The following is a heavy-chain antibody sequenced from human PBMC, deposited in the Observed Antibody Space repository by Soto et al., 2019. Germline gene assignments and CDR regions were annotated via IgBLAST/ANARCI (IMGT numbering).Heavy chain of an antibody. CDR3: AHRPGFSMAFDY. D-gene: IGHD3-10*01. J-gene: IGHJ4*02. CDR1: GFSLSTYGVG. CDR2: IYWDDDT. Sequence: GXTRVNPTQTLTLTCTFSGFSLSTYGVGVGWIRQPPGKALEWLALIYWDDDTRFSPSLNSRLAITKDTSKSQVVLTMTHMDPVDTATYYCAHRPGFSMAFDYWGPGSLVTVSS. V-gene: IGHV2-5*02.